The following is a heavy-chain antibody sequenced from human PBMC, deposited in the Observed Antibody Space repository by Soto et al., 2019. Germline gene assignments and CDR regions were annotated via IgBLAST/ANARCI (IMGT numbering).Heavy chain of an antibody. CDR1: GYTFTSYY. J-gene: IGHJ6*02. CDR3: ARQARYCTNGVCSAYGMDV. Sequence: QVQLVQSGAEVKKPGASVKVSCKASGYTFTSYYMHWVRQAPGQGLEWMGIINPSGGSTSYAQKFQGKVTMTRDTSTSTVYMELRRLRSEDTAVYYCARQARYCTNGVCSAYGMDVWGQGTTVTVSS. CDR2: INPSGGST. V-gene: IGHV1-46*01. D-gene: IGHD2-8*01.